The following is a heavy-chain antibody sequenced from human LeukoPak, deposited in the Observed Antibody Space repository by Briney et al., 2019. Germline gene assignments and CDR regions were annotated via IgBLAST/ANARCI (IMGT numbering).Heavy chain of an antibody. CDR2: ISSLSSYI. Sequence: PGGSLRLSCAASGFTFSNYSMNWVRQAPGKGLEWVSSISSLSSYIYYADSLKGRFTISRDNAKNSLYLQMNSLRAEDTAVYYCARGGPRDGYDYWGQGTLVTVSS. J-gene: IGHJ4*02. CDR3: ARGGPRDGYDY. D-gene: IGHD5-18*01. V-gene: IGHV3-21*01. CDR1: GFTFSNYS.